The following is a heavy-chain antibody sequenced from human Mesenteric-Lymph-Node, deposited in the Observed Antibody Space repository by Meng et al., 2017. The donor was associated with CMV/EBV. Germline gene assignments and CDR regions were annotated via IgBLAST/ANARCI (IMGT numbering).Heavy chain of an antibody. V-gene: IGHV3-21*01. CDR3: AMEPIGYSVRGH. Sequence: GGSLRLSCAASGFTFSTYSMNWVRQAPGKGLEWVSSISRSSSYIYYADSVKGRFTISRDNAKNSLYLQMNSLRAEDTAVYYCAMEPIGYSVRGHWGQGTLVTVSS. CDR1: GFTFSTYS. D-gene: IGHD2-15*01. CDR2: ISRSSSYI. J-gene: IGHJ4*02.